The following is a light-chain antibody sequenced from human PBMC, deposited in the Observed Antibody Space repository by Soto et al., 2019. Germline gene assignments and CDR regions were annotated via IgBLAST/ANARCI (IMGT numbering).Light chain of an antibody. CDR3: QQRTDRPPWT. Sequence: EIVLTQSPGTLSLSPGERATLSCRASQSVSFTYLAWYQQKPGQAPRLLIYDASNRATGIPARFRGSGSGTDFTLSISSLEPEDFAVYYCQQRTDRPPWTFGQGTKVDIK. CDR1: QSVSFTY. V-gene: IGKV3-11*01. CDR2: DAS. J-gene: IGKJ1*01.